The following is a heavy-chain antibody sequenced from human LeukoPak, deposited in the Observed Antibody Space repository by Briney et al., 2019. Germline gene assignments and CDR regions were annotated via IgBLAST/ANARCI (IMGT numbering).Heavy chain of an antibody. CDR3: ARDPDEGAFDI. CDR2: ITLNSATI. CDR1: GFTFSSYS. J-gene: IGHJ3*02. Sequence: GGSLRLSCAASGFTFSSYSMNWVRQAPGKGLEWVSYITLNSATIYYADSVKGRFNISRDNAKNSLYLQMDGLRAEDTAVYYCARDPDEGAFDIWGQGTMVTVSS. V-gene: IGHV3-48*01.